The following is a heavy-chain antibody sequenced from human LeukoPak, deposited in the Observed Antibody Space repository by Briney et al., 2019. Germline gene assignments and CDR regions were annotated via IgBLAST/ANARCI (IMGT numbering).Heavy chain of an antibody. J-gene: IGHJ6*03. Sequence: AGRSLRLACTASGFTFSSSSMNWVRHAPGKGLEWVSSISSSSSYIYYAASVKGRFTISRDNAKNSLYLQMTSLRAEDTALYYCAKDATAVPGTVYMDVWGKGTTVTISS. D-gene: IGHD6-13*01. V-gene: IGHV3-21*01. CDR2: ISSSSSYI. CDR3: AKDATAVPGTVYMDV. CDR1: GFTFSSSS.